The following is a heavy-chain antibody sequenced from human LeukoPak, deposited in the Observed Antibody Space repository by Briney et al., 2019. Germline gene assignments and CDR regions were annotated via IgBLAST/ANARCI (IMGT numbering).Heavy chain of an antibody. CDR1: GFTFDDYA. Sequence: GRSLRLSCAASGFTFDDYAMNWVRQAPGKGLEWVSSISSSSSYIYYADSVKGRFTISRDNAKNSLYLQMNSLRAEDTAVYYCARRSRKPQNDSSGYYWSNWGQGTLVTVSS. CDR2: ISSSSSYI. J-gene: IGHJ4*02. CDR3: ARRSRKPQNDSSGYYWSN. D-gene: IGHD3-22*01. V-gene: IGHV3-21*01.